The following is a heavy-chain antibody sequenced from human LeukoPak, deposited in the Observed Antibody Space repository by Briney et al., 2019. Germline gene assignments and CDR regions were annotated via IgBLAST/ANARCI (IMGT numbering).Heavy chain of an antibody. D-gene: IGHD3-10*01. CDR1: GFTSSSYG. V-gene: IGHV3-30*02. CDR3: AREPPHYYGSGSYDY. J-gene: IGHJ4*02. CDR2: IRYDGSNK. Sequence: GGSLRLSCAASGFTSSSYGMHWVRQAPGKGLEWVAFIRYDGSNKYYADSVKGRFTISRDNSKNTLYLQMNSLRAEDTAVYYCAREPPHYYGSGSYDYWGQGTLVTVSS.